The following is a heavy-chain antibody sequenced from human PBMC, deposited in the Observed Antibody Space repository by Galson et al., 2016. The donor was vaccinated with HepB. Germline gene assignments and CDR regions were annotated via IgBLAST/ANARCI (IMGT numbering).Heavy chain of an antibody. J-gene: IGHJ4*02. CDR1: GFSLSSSGVG. V-gene: IGHV2-5*02. CDR3: AHRRTSADYGSGKDHYFDY. Sequence: PALVKPTQTLTLTCTFSGFSLSSSGVGVGWIRQSPGKALEWLALIYWDDDKRYSPSLKSRLTIIKDTSKNQVLLTMTNMDPVDTATYYCAHRRTSADYGSGKDHYFDYWGQGTLVTVSS. CDR2: IYWDDDK. D-gene: IGHD3-10*01.